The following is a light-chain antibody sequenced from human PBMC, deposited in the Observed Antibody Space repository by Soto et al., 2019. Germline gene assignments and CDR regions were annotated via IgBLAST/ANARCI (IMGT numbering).Light chain of an antibody. J-gene: IGLJ1*01. Sequence: QSALPQPPSASGSPGQSVTISRTGTKNDVGFYDFVSWYQHHPGKAPRLIIYEVVQRPSGVPDRFSGSKSGNTASLTVSGLQAADEADYFCKSYAGSNTYVFGSGTKVTVL. CDR1: KNDVGFYDF. V-gene: IGLV2-8*01. CDR3: KSYAGSNTYV. CDR2: EVV.